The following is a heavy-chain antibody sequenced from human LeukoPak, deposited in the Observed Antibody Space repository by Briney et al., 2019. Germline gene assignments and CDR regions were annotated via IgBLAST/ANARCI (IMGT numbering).Heavy chain of an antibody. V-gene: IGHV4-30-4*01. CDR1: GDSVSSDDYY. D-gene: IGHD3-22*01. CDR3: ARDSNGYRFDS. Sequence: SETLSLTCTVSGDSVSSDDYYWSWIRQPPGKGLEWMGYIYDSRTTYYDPSLRGRVTISVDTSKNHFSLKLGSVTAADTAVYYCARDSNGYRFDSWGQGTLVTISS. CDR2: IYDSRTT. J-gene: IGHJ4*02.